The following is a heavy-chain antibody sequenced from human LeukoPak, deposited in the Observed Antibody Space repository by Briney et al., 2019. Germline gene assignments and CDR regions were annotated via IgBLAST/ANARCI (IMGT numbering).Heavy chain of an antibody. V-gene: IGHV3-21*01. CDR2: ISSSSSYI. CDR3: ARASSGTPDY. CDR1: GFTFSSYS. Sequence: DPGGPLRLSCAASGFTFSSYSMNWVRQAPGKGLEWVSSISSSSSYIYYADSVKGRFTISRDNAKNSLYLQMNSLRAEDTAVYYCARASSGTPDYWGQGTLVTVSS. D-gene: IGHD3-10*01. J-gene: IGHJ4*02.